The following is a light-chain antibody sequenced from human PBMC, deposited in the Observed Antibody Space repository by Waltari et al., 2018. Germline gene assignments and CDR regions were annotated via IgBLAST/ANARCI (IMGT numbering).Light chain of an antibody. CDR3: SSYTSSSRV. Sequence: QSALTQPASVSGSPGQSITISCTGTSSDVGGYGSVSWYQQYPGKAPKLMIYDVNERPSGVSSRFSVSKSGNTASLTISGLQAEDEADYYCSSYTSSSRVFGGGTKLTVL. CDR1: SSDVGGYGS. CDR2: DVN. V-gene: IGLV2-14*01. J-gene: IGLJ3*02.